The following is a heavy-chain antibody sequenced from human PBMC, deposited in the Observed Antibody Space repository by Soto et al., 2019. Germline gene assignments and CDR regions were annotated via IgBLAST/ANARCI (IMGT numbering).Heavy chain of an antibody. D-gene: IGHD6-6*01. J-gene: IGHJ4*02. CDR3: ARDSRYSSSMEYYFDY. Sequence: ETLSLTCAVYGGSFSGYYWSWVRQAPGKGLEWVSVIYSGGSTYYADSVKGRFTISRDNSKNTLYLQMNSLRAEDTAVYYCARDSRYSSSMEYYFDYWGQGPLVTVSS. V-gene: IGHV3-53*01. CDR1: GGSFSGYY. CDR2: IYSGGST.